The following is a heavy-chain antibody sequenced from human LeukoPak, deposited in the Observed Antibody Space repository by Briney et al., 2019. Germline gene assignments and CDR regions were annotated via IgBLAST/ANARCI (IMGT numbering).Heavy chain of an antibody. CDR3: ARDPNPSSWLPYYYYYMDV. Sequence: GGSLRLSCAASGFTFSSYSMNWVRQAPGKGLEWVSYISGSSSTIYYADSVKGRFTISRDNAKNSLYLQMNSLRAEDTAVYYCARDPNPSSWLPYYYYYMDVWGKGTTVTVSS. CDR2: ISGSSSTI. V-gene: IGHV3-48*01. J-gene: IGHJ6*03. D-gene: IGHD6-13*01. CDR1: GFTFSSYS.